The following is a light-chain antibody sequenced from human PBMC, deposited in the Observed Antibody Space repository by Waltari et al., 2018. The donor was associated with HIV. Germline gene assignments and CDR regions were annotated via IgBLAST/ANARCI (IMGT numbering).Light chain of an antibody. J-gene: IGKJ3*01. Sequence: DIVMTQSPDSLAVSLGERATINCKSSRSVLSSSNVKNYLAWYQQKRGQPPKLLIYCASTRESGLPDRFSGSGSGTDFTLTISSLQAEDVALYYCQQYYDTPTFGPGTKVEIK. CDR3: QQYYDTPT. V-gene: IGKV4-1*01. CDR2: CAS. CDR1: RSVLSSSNVKNY.